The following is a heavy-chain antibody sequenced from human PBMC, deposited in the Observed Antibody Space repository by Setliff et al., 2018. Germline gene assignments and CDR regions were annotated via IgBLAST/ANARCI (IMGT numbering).Heavy chain of an antibody. CDR2: IYPGDSDT. D-gene: IGHD6-6*01. J-gene: IGHJ4*02. Sequence: GESLKISCKRSGYSFTNYWIGWVRQMPGKGLEWMGIIYPGDSDTRYSPSFQGQVTISVDKSITPAYLQWSSLKASDTAVYYCARGPELDPFDYWGQGTLVTVSS. CDR3: ARGPELDPFDY. V-gene: IGHV5-51*01. CDR1: GYSFTNYW.